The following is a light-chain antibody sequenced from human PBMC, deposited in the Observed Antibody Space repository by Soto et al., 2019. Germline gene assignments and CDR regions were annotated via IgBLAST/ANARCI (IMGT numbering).Light chain of an antibody. J-gene: IGKJ1*01. V-gene: IGKV3D-15*01. CDR2: GAS. CDR1: QYVTSRY. Sequence: DIVLTQSPGTLSLSPGERSTLSCRASQYVTSRYLAWYQQKPGQAPRLLFFGASIRATGIPARFSGSGSGTEFTLTISSLQSEDFAVYYCQQYNNWPPTWTFGQGTKVDIK. CDR3: QQYNNWPPTWT.